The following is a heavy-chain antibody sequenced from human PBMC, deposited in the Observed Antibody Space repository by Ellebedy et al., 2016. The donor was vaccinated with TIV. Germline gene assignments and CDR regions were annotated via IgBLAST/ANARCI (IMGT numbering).Heavy chain of an antibody. J-gene: IGHJ4*02. CDR3: AIEGVFRGSHDF. CDR1: GGSISSSSYY. Sequence: SETLSLTCTVSGGSISSSSYYWGWIRQPPGKGLEWIGSIYYSGNTHYNPSLKSRVTFSVDTSRNQFSLRLGSVTAADTAVYYCAIEGVFRGSHDFWGLGTLVTVSS. V-gene: IGHV4-39*07. CDR2: IYYSGNT. D-gene: IGHD1-26*01.